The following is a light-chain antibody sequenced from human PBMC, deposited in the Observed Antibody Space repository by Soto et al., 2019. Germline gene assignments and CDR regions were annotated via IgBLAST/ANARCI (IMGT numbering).Light chain of an antibody. CDR2: LNSDGSH. CDR3: QTWDAGILV. J-gene: IGLJ1*01. Sequence: QPVLAQSPSASASLGASVKLTCTLNSGHNNYAIAWHQQQPEKGPRYLMRLNSDGSHNKGDGIPDRFSGSSSGAERHLIISSLHSEDEADYYCQTWDAGILVFGTGTKLTVL. CDR1: SGHNNYA. V-gene: IGLV4-69*01.